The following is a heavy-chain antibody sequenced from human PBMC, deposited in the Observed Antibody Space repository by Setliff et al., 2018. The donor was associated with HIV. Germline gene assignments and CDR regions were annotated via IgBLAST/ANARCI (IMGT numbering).Heavy chain of an antibody. Sequence: PGGSLRLSCAASGFTFSNYGMQWVRQAPGKGLEWVTYISSSGRTTYYADSVKGRFTISRDNAKNSLYLQMNSLRAEDTAVYYCAPGGKGERHYSDSSGYYHDASDIWGQGTLVTVSS. V-gene: IGHV3-48*04. D-gene: IGHD3-22*01. J-gene: IGHJ3*02. CDR2: ISSSGRTT. CDR3: APGGKGERHYSDSSGYYHDASDI. CDR1: GFTFSNYG.